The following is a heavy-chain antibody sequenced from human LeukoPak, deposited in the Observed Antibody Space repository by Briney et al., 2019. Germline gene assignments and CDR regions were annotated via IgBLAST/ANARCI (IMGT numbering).Heavy chain of an antibody. CDR3: ARENWNDVFVYYYYMDV. J-gene: IGHJ6*03. V-gene: IGHV6-1*01. CDR1: GDSVSSNSAA. CDR2: TYYRSKWYN. D-gene: IGHD1-1*01. Sequence: ASQTLSLTCAISGDSVSSNSAAWNWIRQSPSRGLEWLGRTYYRSKWYNDYAVSVKSRITINPDTSKNQFSLQLNSVTPEDTAVYYCARENWNDVFVYYYYMDVWGKGTTVTVSS.